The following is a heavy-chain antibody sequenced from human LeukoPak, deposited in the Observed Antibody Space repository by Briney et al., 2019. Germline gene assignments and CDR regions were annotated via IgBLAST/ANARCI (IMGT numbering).Heavy chain of an antibody. CDR2: IVVGSGNT. CDR3: AAYYDSSGYYGY. D-gene: IGHD3-22*01. CDR1: GFTFTSSA. J-gene: IGHJ4*02. V-gene: IGHV1-58*01. Sequence: SVKVSCKASGFTFTSSAVQWVRQARGQRLEWIGWIVVGSGNTNYAQKFQERVTITRDMSTSTAYMELSSLRSEDTAVYYCAAYYDSSGYYGYWGQGTLVTVSS.